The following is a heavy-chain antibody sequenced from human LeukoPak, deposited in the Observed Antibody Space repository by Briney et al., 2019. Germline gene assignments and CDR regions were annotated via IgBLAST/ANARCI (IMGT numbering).Heavy chain of an antibody. J-gene: IGHJ4*02. CDR2: IYHSGST. Sequence: SETLSLTCAVSGYSISSGYYWGWIRQPPGKGLEWIGSIYHSGSTYYNPSLKSRVTISVDTSKNQFSLKLSSVTAADTAVYYCARPGWVIAAAGHDFDYWGQGTLVTVSS. CDR3: ARPGWVIAAAGHDFDY. CDR1: GYSISSGYY. D-gene: IGHD6-13*01. V-gene: IGHV4-38-2*01.